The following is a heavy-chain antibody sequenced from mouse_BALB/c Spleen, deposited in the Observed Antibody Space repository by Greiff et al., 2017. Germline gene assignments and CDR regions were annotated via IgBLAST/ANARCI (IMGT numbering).Heavy chain of an antibody. D-gene: IGHD2-2*01. CDR2: ISSGSSTI. V-gene: IGHV5-17*02. J-gene: IGHJ1*01. CDR1: GFTFSSFG. Sequence: EVMLVESGGGLVQPGGSRKLSCAASGFTFSSFGMHWVRQAPEKGLEWVAYISSGSSTIYYADTVKGRFTISRDNPKNTLFLQMTSLRSEDTAMYYCARVGYPWDFDVWGAGTTVTVSS. CDR3: ARVGYPWDFDV.